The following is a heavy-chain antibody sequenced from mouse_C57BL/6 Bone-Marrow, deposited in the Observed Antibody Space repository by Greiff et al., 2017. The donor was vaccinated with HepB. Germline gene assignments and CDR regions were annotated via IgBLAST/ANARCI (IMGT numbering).Heavy chain of an antibody. J-gene: IGHJ1*03. Sequence: QVQLQQPGAELVRPGSSVKLSCKASGYTFTSYWMDWVKQRPGQGLEWIGNIYPSDSETHYNQKFKDKATLTVDKSSSTAYMQLSSLTSEDSAVYYCARTYYSNYNWYFDVWGTGTTVTVSS. CDR3: ARTYYSNYNWYFDV. CDR1: GYTFTSYW. D-gene: IGHD2-5*01. CDR2: IYPSDSET. V-gene: IGHV1-61*01.